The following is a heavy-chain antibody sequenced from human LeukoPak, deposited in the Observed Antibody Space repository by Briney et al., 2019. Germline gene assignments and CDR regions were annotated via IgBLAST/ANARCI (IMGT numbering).Heavy chain of an antibody. Sequence: GGSLRLSCAASGFTFSSYSMKWVRQAPGKGVERVSYISSSSSTIYYADSVKGRFTISRDNAKNSLYLQMNSLRAEDTAVYYCAREAGDSSGYYTVFDYWGQGTLVTVSS. D-gene: IGHD3-22*01. CDR1: GFTFSSYS. J-gene: IGHJ4*02. CDR3: AREAGDSSGYYTVFDY. V-gene: IGHV3-48*01. CDR2: ISSSSSTI.